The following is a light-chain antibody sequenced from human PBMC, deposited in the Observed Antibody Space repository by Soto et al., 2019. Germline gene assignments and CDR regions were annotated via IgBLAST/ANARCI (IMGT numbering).Light chain of an antibody. V-gene: IGLV2-14*01. Sequence: QSALTQPASVSGSPGQSITISCTGTTSDVGRYNYVSWYQQHPGKAPKLIIYDVSNRPSGVSNRFSGSKSGNTASLTISGLPAEDEADYYCNSYTSSSTYVFGTGTKVTVL. J-gene: IGLJ1*01. CDR3: NSYTSSSTYV. CDR1: TSDVGRYNY. CDR2: DVS.